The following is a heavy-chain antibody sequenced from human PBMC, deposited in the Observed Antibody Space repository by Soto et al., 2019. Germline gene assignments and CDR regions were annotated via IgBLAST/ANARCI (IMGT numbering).Heavy chain of an antibody. CDR3: AKDGRGSGSHYTSFGY. V-gene: IGHV3-53*01. CDR1: GFTVGNNY. J-gene: IGHJ4*02. D-gene: IGHD3-10*01. CDR2: IYSTGTT. Sequence: EVQLVESGGGLIQPGGSLKLSCAASGFTVGNNYMSWVRQAPGKGLEWVSLIYSTGTTKYADSVKGRFTVSRDNAKNTLYLQMHSLRAEDTAVYYFAKDGRGSGSHYTSFGYWGQGTLVTVSS.